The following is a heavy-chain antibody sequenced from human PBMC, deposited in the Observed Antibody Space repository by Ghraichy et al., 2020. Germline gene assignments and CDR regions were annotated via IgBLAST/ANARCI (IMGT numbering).Heavy chain of an antibody. D-gene: IGHD2-15*01. CDR1: GGSISTYY. CDR2: IYYSGST. CDR3: ARADYCSGGDCYRPFDY. Sequence: ESLNISCTVSGGSISTYYWNWIRQPPGRELEWIGYIYYSGSTKNNPSLKSRVTISVDTSKNQFSLNLSSVTAADTAVYYCARADYCSGGDCYRPFDYWGQGTLVTVSS. J-gene: IGHJ4*02. V-gene: IGHV4-59*01.